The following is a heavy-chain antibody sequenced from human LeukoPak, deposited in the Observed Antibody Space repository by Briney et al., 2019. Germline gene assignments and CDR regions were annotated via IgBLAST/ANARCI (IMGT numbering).Heavy chain of an antibody. CDR1: GGSISSSSYY. Sequence: SETLSLTCAVSGGSISSSSYYWGWIRQPPGKGLEWIGSIYYSGSTYYNPSLKSRVTISVDTSKNQFSLKLSSVTAADTAVYYCARDLRYSSSRRFPEYEPVYYYYYMDVWGKGTTVTVSS. CDR2: IYYSGST. J-gene: IGHJ6*03. CDR3: ARDLRYSSSRRFPEYEPVYYYYYMDV. V-gene: IGHV4-39*07. D-gene: IGHD6-13*01.